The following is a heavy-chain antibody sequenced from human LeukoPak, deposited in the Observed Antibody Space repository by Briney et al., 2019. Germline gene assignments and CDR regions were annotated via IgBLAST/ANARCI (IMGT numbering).Heavy chain of an antibody. D-gene: IGHD3-22*01. V-gene: IGHV4-31*03. CDR1: GGSISSGGYY. CDR3: ARDSTYYYDSSGKEGLDY. J-gene: IGHJ4*02. CDR2: IYYSGST. Sequence: SETLSLTCTVSGGSISSGGYYWSWIRQHPGKGLEWIGYIYYSGSTYYNPSLKSRVTISVDTSKNQFSLKLSSVTAADTAVYYCARDSTYYYDSSGKEGLDYWGQGTLVTVSS.